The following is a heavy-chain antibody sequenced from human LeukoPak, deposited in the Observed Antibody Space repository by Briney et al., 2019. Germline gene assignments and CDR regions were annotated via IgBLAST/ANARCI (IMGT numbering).Heavy chain of an antibody. CDR1: GGSISSYQ. J-gene: IGHJ6*03. CDR2: IYTSGSS. V-gene: IGHV4-4*07. D-gene: IGHD2-2*01. Sequence: SETPSLTCTVSGGSISSYQWSWVRQPAGKGLEWIGRIYTSGSSNYNPSLKSRVTMSVDTSKNQFSLKLSSVTAADTAVYYCARDRGYCGRTSCYDYYYYYMDVWGKGTTVTVSS. CDR3: ARDRGYCGRTSCYDYYYYYMDV.